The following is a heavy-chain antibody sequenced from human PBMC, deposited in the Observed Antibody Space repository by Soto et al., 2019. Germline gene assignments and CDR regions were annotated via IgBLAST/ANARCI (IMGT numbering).Heavy chain of an antibody. V-gene: IGHV4-31*03. Sequence: PSETLSLTCTVSGGSISTGGYYWNWIRQYPGKGLEWIGYFYYSGSTYYNPSLKSRVTISVNTSKNQFSLKLSSVTAADTAVYYCARSVFPWGQGTLVTVSS. CDR2: FYYSGST. CDR1: GGSISTGGYY. CDR3: ARSVFP. J-gene: IGHJ5*02.